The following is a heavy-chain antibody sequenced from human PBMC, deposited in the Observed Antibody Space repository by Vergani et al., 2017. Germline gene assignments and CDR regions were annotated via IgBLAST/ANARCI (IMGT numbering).Heavy chain of an antibody. Sequence: QVQLVQSGAEVKKPGASVKVSCKASGYTFTSYYMHWVRQAPGQGLEGMGIINPSGGSTSYAQKFQGRVTMTRDTSTSTVYMELSSLRSEDTAVYYCAREPTDTAMVLPFDYWGQGTLVTVSS. D-gene: IGHD5-18*01. V-gene: IGHV1-46*01. CDR3: AREPTDTAMVLPFDY. CDR1: GYTFTSYY. J-gene: IGHJ4*02. CDR2: INPSGGST.